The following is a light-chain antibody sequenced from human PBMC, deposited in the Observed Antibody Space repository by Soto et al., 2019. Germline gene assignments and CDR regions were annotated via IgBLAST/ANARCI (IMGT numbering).Light chain of an antibody. V-gene: IGKV3-20*01. CDR3: QQYGSSPIT. CDR1: QSVSSSF. CDR2: GAS. J-gene: IGKJ5*01. Sequence: EIVLTQSPGNLSLSPGERATISCRASQSVSSSFLAWYQQKPGQAPRILIYGASSRATGIPDRFSGSGSGTDITLTISRLEPEDFAVYYCQQYGSSPITFGQGTRLEIK.